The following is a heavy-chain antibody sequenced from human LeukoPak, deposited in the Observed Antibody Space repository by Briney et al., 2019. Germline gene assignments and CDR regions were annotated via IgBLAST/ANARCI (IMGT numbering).Heavy chain of an antibody. Sequence: SQTLSLTCTVSGGSISSGTYYWSWLRQPAGTGLEWIGRIYTSGTANYNPSFKSRVTISVDTSKNQFSLKLSSVTAADTAVYYCAGTRWEQKSWFDPWGQGTLVTVSS. J-gene: IGHJ5*02. D-gene: IGHD1-26*01. CDR1: GGSISSGTYY. CDR3: AGTRWEQKSWFDP. CDR2: IYTSGTA. V-gene: IGHV4-61*02.